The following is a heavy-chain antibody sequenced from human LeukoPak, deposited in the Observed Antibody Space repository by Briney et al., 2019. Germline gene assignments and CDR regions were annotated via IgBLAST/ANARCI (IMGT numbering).Heavy chain of an antibody. CDR1: GFTFSSYE. V-gene: IGHV3-48*03. D-gene: IGHD6-19*01. CDR3: ARAIAVAGLDY. CDR2: ISSSGSTI. Sequence: GGSLRLSCAASGFTFSSYEMNWVRQAPGKGLEWVSYISSSGSTIYYADSVKGRFTISRDNAKNSLYLQMNSLRAEDTAVYYCARAIAVAGLDYWGQETPVTVSS. J-gene: IGHJ4*02.